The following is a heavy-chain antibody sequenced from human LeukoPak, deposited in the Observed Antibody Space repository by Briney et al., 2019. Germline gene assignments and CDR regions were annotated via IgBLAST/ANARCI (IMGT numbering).Heavy chain of an antibody. CDR2: ISSSSSYI. V-gene: IGHV3-21*01. J-gene: IGHJ6*03. Sequence: PGGSLRLSCAASGFTFSSYSMNWVRQAPGKGLEWVSSISSSSSYIYYADSVKGRFTISRDNAKNSLYLQMNSLRAEDTAVYYCASSWFGDLEYVDVWGKGTTVTVSS. CDR3: ASSWFGDLEYVDV. D-gene: IGHD3-10*01. CDR1: GFTFSSYS.